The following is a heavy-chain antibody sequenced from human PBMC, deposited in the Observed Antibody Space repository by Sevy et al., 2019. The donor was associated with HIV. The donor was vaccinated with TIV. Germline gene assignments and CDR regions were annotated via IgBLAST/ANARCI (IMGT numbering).Heavy chain of an antibody. D-gene: IGHD1-26*01. CDR2: TYYRSKWYN. J-gene: IGHJ5*02. CDR3: ATGIPEWELGGHWFDP. Sequence: SQTLSLTCAISGDSVSSNSAAWNWIRQSPSRGLEWLGRTYYRSKWYNDYAVSVKSRISINPDTSKNPFSLQLNFVTHEDTAVYFCATGIPEWELGGHWFDPWGQGTLVTVSS. CDR1: GDSVSSNSAA. V-gene: IGHV6-1*01.